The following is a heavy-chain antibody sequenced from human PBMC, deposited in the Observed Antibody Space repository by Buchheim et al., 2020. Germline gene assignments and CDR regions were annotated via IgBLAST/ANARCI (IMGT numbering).Heavy chain of an antibody. Sequence: QVQLVQSGAEVKKPGASVKVSCKASGYTFTGYYMHWVRQAPRQGLEWMGWINPNSGGTNYAQKVQGWVTMTRDTSISTAYVELSRLRSDDTAVYYCARGGPMVRGAYLDYWGQGTL. CDR2: INPNSGGT. CDR3: ARGGPMVRGAYLDY. V-gene: IGHV1-2*04. J-gene: IGHJ4*02. CDR1: GYTFTGYY. D-gene: IGHD3-10*01.